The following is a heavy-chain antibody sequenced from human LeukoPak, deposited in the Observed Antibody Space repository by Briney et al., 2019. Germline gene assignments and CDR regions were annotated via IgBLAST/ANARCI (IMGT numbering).Heavy chain of an antibody. CDR2: IKQDGSDK. D-gene: IGHD4-23*01. CDR1: GFTFSAYW. Sequence: PGGSLILSCAASGFTFSAYWMSWVRQAPGKGLEWVANIKQDGSDKYYVDSVKGRFTISRDNAKNSLYLQMNSLRAEDTAVYYCARKTVVGSYFDYWGQGTPVTVSS. CDR3: ARKTVVGSYFDY. J-gene: IGHJ4*02. V-gene: IGHV3-7*03.